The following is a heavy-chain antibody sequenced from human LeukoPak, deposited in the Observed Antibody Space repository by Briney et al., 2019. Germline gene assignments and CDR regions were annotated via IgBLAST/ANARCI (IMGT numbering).Heavy chain of an antibody. D-gene: IGHD2/OR15-2a*01. Sequence: GGSLRLSCAASGFTFSSYAMHWVRQAPGKGLEWVALISYDGANKYYADSVKGRFTTSRDNSKNTVHLQMNNLRAEDTAMYFCARRLYIVRGAFDIWGQGTMVTVPS. CDR2: ISYDGANK. V-gene: IGHV3-30*03. J-gene: IGHJ3*02. CDR1: GFTFSSYA. CDR3: ARRLYIVRGAFDI.